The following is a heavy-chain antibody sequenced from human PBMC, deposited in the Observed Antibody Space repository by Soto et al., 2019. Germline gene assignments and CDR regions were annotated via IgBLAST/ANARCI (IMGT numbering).Heavy chain of an antibody. V-gene: IGHV3-30-3*01. CDR3: ARSRSGAVPDSFGY. Sequence: QVQLVESGGRVVQPGGSLRXSXXXXXXXXSXYAIHWVRQAPGKGLEWVAVISKDGSVNYYADSVRGRFSISRDKSKNTVYLEMNGMRDDDTAVFYCARSRSGAVPDSFGYWGQGTLVTVSS. J-gene: IGHJ1*01. D-gene: IGHD3-3*01. CDR1: XXXXSXYA. CDR2: ISKDGSVN.